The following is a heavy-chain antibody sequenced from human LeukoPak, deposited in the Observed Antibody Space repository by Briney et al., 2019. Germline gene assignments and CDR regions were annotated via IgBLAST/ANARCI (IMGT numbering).Heavy chain of an antibody. CDR2: ISAYNGNT. CDR3: ARVADFWCGYSLYYFDY. Sequence: ASVKVSCKASGYTFTSYGISWVRQAPGQGLEWMGWISAYNGNTNYAQKLQGRVTMTTDTSTSTAYMELRSLRSDDTAVYYCARVADFWCGYSLYYFDYWGQGTLVTVSS. J-gene: IGHJ4*02. CDR1: GYTFTSYG. V-gene: IGHV1-18*01. D-gene: IGHD3-3*01.